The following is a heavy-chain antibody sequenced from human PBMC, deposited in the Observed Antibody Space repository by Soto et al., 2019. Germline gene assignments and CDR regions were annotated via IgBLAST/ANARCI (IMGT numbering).Heavy chain of an antibody. J-gene: IGHJ5*02. Sequence: SETLSLTCSVSGDAITTGDYYWSWIRQPPGKGLEWIGYIHYSGRTFYNPSLKSRVTISVDTSKNQFSLKLSSVTAADTAVYYCARVDCSSTSCYGGNWFDPWGQVTLVTVSS. D-gene: IGHD2-2*01. CDR1: GDAITTGDYY. CDR3: ARVDCSSTSCYGGNWFDP. CDR2: IHYSGRT. V-gene: IGHV4-30-4*01.